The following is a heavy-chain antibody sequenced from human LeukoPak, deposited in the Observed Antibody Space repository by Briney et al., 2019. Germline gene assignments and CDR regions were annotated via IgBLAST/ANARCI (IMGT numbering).Heavy chain of an antibody. Sequence: PSETLSLTCTVSGGSISSYDWSWIRQAPGKGLEWIGDIYTSGSTNYNPSLKSRVTISVDTSKHQLYMKLRSLAAAAKAVYYCARHSSSPRSYYFDYWGQGTLVTVSS. CDR2: IYTSGST. CDR3: ARHSSSPRSYYFDY. V-gene: IGHV4-4*09. D-gene: IGHD6-6*01. CDR1: GGSISSYD. J-gene: IGHJ4*02.